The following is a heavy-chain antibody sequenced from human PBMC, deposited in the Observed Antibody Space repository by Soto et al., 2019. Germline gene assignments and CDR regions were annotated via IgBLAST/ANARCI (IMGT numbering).Heavy chain of an antibody. CDR2: INPSGGST. CDR1: GYTFTSYY. CDR3: ARDTHDYGDYVIDYYYGMDV. D-gene: IGHD4-17*01. Sequence: ASVKVSCKASGYTFTSYYMHWVRQAPGQGLEWMGIINPSGGSTSYAQKFQGRVTMTRDTSTSTVYMELSSLRSEDTAVYYCARDTHDYGDYVIDYYYGMDVWGQG. J-gene: IGHJ6*02. V-gene: IGHV1-46*01.